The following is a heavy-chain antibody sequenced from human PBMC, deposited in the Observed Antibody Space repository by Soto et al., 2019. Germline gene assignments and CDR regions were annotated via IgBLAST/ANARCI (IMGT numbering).Heavy chain of an antibody. Sequence: SETLSLTCTVSGVSISSFYWSWIRQPPGKGLEWIGYLYYSGTTNYNPSLKSRVTISVDTSKKQFSLKLTSVTAADTAVYYCATYDSSGKFDFWGQGTLVTVSS. CDR3: ATYDSSGKFDF. D-gene: IGHD3-22*01. V-gene: IGHV4-59*01. CDR1: GVSISSFY. J-gene: IGHJ4*02. CDR2: LYYSGTT.